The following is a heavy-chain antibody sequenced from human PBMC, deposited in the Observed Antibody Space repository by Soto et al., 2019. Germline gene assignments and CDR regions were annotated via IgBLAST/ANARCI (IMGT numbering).Heavy chain of an antibody. V-gene: IGHV4-34*01. Sequence: SETQSLTGDFSDSSLRYNYFSSLRPPPAKGLEWIGEINHSGNTNYNPSLKSRVTISVDTSKNQFSLKLSSVTAADTAVYYCARYRPGYTVTTRSYFDDWGQGTLVTVSS. D-gene: IGHD4-17*01. J-gene: IGHJ4*02. CDR1: DSSLRYNY. CDR3: ARYRPGYTVTTRSYFDD. CDR2: INHSGNT.